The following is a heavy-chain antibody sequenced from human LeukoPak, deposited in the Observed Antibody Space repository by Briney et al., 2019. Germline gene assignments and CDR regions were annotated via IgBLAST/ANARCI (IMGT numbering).Heavy chain of an antibody. D-gene: IGHD3-10*01. V-gene: IGHV3-23*01. J-gene: IGHJ5*02. CDR1: GFTYSSYA. CDR3: ARDRGEGWFDP. Sequence: SGGSLRLSCAASGFTYSSYAMSWVRQAPGKGLEWVSVISSSGGNTYYADSVKGRFTISRDNAKNSLYLEMRSLRAEDTAVYYCARDRGEGWFDPWGQGTLVTVSS. CDR2: ISSSGGNT.